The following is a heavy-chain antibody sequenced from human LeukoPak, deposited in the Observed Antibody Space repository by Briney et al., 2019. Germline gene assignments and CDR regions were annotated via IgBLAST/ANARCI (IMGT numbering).Heavy chain of an antibody. D-gene: IGHD3-9*01. Sequence: GGSLRLSCAASGFTFSSYGMHWVRQAPGKGLEWVAFIRYDGSNKYYADSVKGRFTISRDNSKNTLYLQMNSLRAEDTAVYYCAKENSPDYDILTGYPGYWGQGTLVTVSS. CDR2: IRYDGSNK. V-gene: IGHV3-30*02. J-gene: IGHJ4*02. CDR3: AKENSPDYDILTGYPGY. CDR1: GFTFSSYG.